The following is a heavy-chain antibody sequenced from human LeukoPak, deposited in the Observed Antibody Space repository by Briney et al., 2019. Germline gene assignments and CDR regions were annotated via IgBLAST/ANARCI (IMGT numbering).Heavy chain of an antibody. Sequence: GGSLRPSCAAPGFTFSSNSMNWVGQAPGKGLEWVSSISSSSSYIYYADSVKGRFTISRDNAKNSLYLQMNSLRAEDTAVYYCARESGYGDYAFDYWGQGTLVTVSS. V-gene: IGHV3-21*01. CDR3: ARESGYGDYAFDY. CDR2: ISSSSSYI. J-gene: IGHJ4*02. D-gene: IGHD4-17*01. CDR1: GFTFSSNS.